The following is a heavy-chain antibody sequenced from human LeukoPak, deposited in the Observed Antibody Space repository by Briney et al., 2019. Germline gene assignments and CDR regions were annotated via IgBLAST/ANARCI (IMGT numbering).Heavy chain of an antibody. CDR2: IYYIGST. CDR3: ARLDGKVEMAIDY. Sequence: NPSETLSLTCSVSGGSISSGAYYWGWIRQPPGKGLEFIGSIYYIGSTFYNPSLKSRITMLVDTSKKQVSLNLTSVTAADTAVYYCARLDGKVEMAIDYWGQGTLVTVSS. V-gene: IGHV4-39*01. J-gene: IGHJ4*02. CDR1: GGSISSGAYY. D-gene: IGHD5-24*01.